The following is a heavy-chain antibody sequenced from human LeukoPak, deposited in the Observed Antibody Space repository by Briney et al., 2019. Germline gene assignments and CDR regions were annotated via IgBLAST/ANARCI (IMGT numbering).Heavy chain of an antibody. CDR2: ISGSGGST. D-gene: IGHD3-22*01. Sequence: PGGSLRLSCAASGFTFTSYAMTWVRQAPGKGLEWVSAISGSGGSTYYADSVKGRFTISRDNSKNTLYLQMNSLRAEDTAVYYCAKDYYDSSGYYYDYYYYMDVWGKGTTVTISS. V-gene: IGHV3-23*01. CDR3: AKDYYDSSGYYYDYYYYMDV. CDR1: GFTFTSYA. J-gene: IGHJ6*03.